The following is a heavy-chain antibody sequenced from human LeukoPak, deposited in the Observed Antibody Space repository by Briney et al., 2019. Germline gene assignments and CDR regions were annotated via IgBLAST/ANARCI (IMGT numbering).Heavy chain of an antibody. V-gene: IGHV3-21*01. CDR3: AREIWFGEDY. CDR2: ISSSSSYI. Sequence: GGSLRLSCEASGFTFSIFPMHWVRQAPGKGLEWVSSISSSSSYIYYADSVKGRFTISRDNAKNSLYLQMNSLRAEDTAVYYCAREIWFGEDYWGQGTLVTVSS. CDR1: GFTFSIFP. D-gene: IGHD3-10*01. J-gene: IGHJ4*02.